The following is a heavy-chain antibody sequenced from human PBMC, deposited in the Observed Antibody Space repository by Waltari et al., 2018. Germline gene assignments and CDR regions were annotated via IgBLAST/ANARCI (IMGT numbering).Heavy chain of an antibody. D-gene: IGHD6-13*01. CDR2: ISGGSTYI. CDR1: GFIFRDYD. J-gene: IGHJ4*02. Sequence: EVQLVKSGGDLVKPGGYLRLWCAASGFIFRDYDMHWVRQAPGKGLEWVSSISGGSTYIYYGDSVKGRFTISRDNAKNSLSLQIYSLRAEDTAVYYCVRGYGGTWAPFDSWGQGVLVTVSS. V-gene: IGHV3-21*02. CDR3: VRGYGGTWAPFDS.